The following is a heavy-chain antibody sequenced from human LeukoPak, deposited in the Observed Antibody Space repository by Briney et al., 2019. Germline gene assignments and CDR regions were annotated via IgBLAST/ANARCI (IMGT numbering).Heavy chain of an antibody. CDR2: ISKYSDYI. CDR3: ARDYKWGQALDY. J-gene: IGHJ4*02. V-gene: IGHV3-21*01. D-gene: IGHD1-1*01. Sequence: GGSLRLSCAASGFTFRSYSMNWVRQAPGKGLEWVSTISKYSDYIYYADSVKGRFTISRDNSRNTLYLQMNSLRAEDTAVYYCARDYKWGQALDYWGQGTLVTVSS. CDR1: GFTFRSYS.